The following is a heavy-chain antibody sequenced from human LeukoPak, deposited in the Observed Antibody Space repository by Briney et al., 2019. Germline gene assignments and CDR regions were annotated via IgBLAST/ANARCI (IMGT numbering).Heavy chain of an antibody. Sequence: GGSLRLSCADSGFTFSSYAMSWVRQAPGKGLEWVSLISTSGRTHYADSVQGRFTISRDNSKNTLSLHMNSLRAEDTAVYYCARDSPGYLAYDSWGQGTLVTVSS. CDR2: ISTSGRT. CDR3: ARDSPGYLAYDS. D-gene: IGHD1-1*01. V-gene: IGHV3-23*01. J-gene: IGHJ4*02. CDR1: GFTFSSYA.